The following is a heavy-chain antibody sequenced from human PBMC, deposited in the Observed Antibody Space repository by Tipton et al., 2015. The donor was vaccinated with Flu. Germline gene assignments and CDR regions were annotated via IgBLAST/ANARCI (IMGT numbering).Heavy chain of an antibody. CDR3: VAPGTAWYVAY. J-gene: IGHJ4*02. CDR2: IKSKTDRGTT. V-gene: IGHV3-15*01. CDR1: GFTFSDAW. Sequence: GSLRLSCVASGFTFSDAWMSWVRQAPGKGLEWAGRIKSKTDRGTTDYAAPVKGRFIISRDDSKKTLYLQMNSLKTEDTAVYSCVAPGTAWYVAYWGRGTLVTVSS.